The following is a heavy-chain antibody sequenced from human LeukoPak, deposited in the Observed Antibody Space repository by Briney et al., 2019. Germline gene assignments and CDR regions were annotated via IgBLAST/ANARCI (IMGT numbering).Heavy chain of an antibody. J-gene: IGHJ4*02. D-gene: IGHD6-6*01. CDR2: IYPGDSDT. CDR1: GYSFTTYW. CDR3: ARRSSIPARLFDY. V-gene: IGHV5-51*01. Sequence: GESLKISCEGSGYSFTTYWIGWVRQMPGKGLEWMGIIYPGDSDTRYSPSFQGQVTISADKSISTAYLQWSSLKASGTAMYYCARRSSIPARLFDYWGQGTLVTVSS.